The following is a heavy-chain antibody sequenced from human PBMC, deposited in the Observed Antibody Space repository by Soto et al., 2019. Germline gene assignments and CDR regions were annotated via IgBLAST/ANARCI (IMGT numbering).Heavy chain of an antibody. V-gene: IGHV3-21*01. D-gene: IGHD6-6*01. CDR1: GFTFSSYS. Sequence: GGSLRLSCAASGFTFSSYSMNWVRQAPGKGLEWVSSISSSSFAIDYADSVKGRFSISRDNAQNSRHLQMNTLRAEDTAVYYCARKESSNIYGMGVWGQGTTVTVSS. J-gene: IGHJ6*02. CDR2: ISSSSFAI. CDR3: ARKESSNIYGMGV.